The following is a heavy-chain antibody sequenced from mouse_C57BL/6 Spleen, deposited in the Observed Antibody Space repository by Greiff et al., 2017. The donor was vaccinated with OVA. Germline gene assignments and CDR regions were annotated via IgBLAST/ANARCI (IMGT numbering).Heavy chain of an antibody. CDR1: GYTFTSYW. Sequence: QVQLQQPGAELVKPGASVKLSCKASGYTFTSYWMHWVKQRPGRGLEWIGRIDPNRGGTKYNEKFKSKATLTVDKPYSTAYMQLSSLTSEDSAVYYCARSDGYSPRWYFNVWGTGTTVTVSS. J-gene: IGHJ1*03. CDR2: IDPNRGGT. CDR3: ARSDGYSPRWYFNV. D-gene: IGHD2-3*01. V-gene: IGHV1-72*01.